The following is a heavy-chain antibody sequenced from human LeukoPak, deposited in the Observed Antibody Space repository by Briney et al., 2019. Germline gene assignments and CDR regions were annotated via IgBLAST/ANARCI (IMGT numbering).Heavy chain of an antibody. D-gene: IGHD3-10*01. J-gene: IGHJ4*02. CDR3: XXSPHYYGSGSYFDY. CDR1: GFTFSSYA. Sequence: PGGSLRLSCAASGFTFSSYAMSWVRQAPGKGLEWVSAISGSGGSTYYADSVKGRFTISRDNSKNTLYLQMNSLRAEDTAVYYXXXSPHYYGSGSYFDYWGQGTLVTVSS. CDR2: ISGSGGST. V-gene: IGHV3-23*01.